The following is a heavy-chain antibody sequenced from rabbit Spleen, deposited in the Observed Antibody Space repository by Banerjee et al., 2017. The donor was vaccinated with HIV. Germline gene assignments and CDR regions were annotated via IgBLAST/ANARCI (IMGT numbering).Heavy chain of an antibody. CDR2: IDVTKYGSP. J-gene: IGHJ4*01. Sequence: QEHLVESGGDLVTPGASVTLTCKVTGLDFSSFYWICCVRQAPGKGLDWIGCIDVTKYGSPYCPLWAKRRFTIAKPSPTTVTLQVASLAATDTATYFCARDAAGREDINLWDPGTLVTV. CDR3: ARDAAGREDINL. D-gene: IGHD4-2*01. CDR1: GLDFSSFYW. V-gene: IGHV1S45*01.